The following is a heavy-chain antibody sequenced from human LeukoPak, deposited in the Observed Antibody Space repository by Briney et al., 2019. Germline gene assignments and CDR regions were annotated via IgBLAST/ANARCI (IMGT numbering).Heavy chain of an antibody. CDR3: ARHLDDSSGYYYFDY. Sequence: GSLRLSCAASGFTFSSYAMSWVRQPPGKGLEWIGSIYYSGSTYYNPSLKSRVTISVDTSKNQFSLKLSSVTAADTAVYYCARHLDDSSGYYYFDYWGQGTLVTVSS. V-gene: IGHV4-39*01. D-gene: IGHD3-22*01. CDR2: IYYSGST. J-gene: IGHJ4*02. CDR1: GFTFSSYA.